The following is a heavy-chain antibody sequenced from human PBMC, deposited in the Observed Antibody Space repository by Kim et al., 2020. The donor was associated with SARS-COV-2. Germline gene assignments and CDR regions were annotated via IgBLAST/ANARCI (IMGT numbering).Heavy chain of an antibody. J-gene: IGHJ6*02. Sequence: GGSLRLSCAVSRFTFNNYWINWVRHAPGKGLVWVSRISSDGSITNYADSVKGRFTMSRDNAENTLYLQMNSLRAEDTAVYYCARGVFRDGFDVWGQGTTGTVSS. V-gene: IGHV3-74*01. CDR1: RFTFNNYW. CDR3: ARGVFRDGFDV. CDR2: ISSDGSIT.